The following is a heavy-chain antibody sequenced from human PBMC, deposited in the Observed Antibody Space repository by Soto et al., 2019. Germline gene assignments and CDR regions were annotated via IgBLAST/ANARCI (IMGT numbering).Heavy chain of an antibody. CDR2: ISAYNGNT. CDR3: ARRRQWPTRKDAFDI. CDR1: GYTFTSYG. V-gene: IGHV1-18*01. D-gene: IGHD6-19*01. Sequence: ASVKVSCKASGYTFTSYGISWVRQAPGQGLEWMGWISAYNGNTNYAQKFQGRVTITADKSTSTAYMELSSLRSEDTALYYCARRRQWPTRKDAFDILGQGTMVTVSS. J-gene: IGHJ3*02.